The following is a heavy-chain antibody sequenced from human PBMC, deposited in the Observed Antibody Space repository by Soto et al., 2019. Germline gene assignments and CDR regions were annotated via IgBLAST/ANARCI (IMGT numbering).Heavy chain of an antibody. CDR2: IYPGDSDA. V-gene: IGHV5-51*01. D-gene: IGHD3-22*01. CDR1: GYSFTSYW. Sequence: GESLKISCKGSGYSFTSYWIGWVRQMPGKGLEWMGIIYPGDSDARYSPSFQGQVTISADKSISTAYLPWSSLKASDTAMYYCARLAGYYDSSGYYYDYYGMDVWGQGTTVTVSS. CDR3: ARLAGYYDSSGYYYDYYGMDV. J-gene: IGHJ6*02.